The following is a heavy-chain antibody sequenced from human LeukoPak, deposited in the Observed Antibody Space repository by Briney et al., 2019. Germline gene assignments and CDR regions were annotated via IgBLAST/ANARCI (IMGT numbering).Heavy chain of an antibody. CDR1: GGSITSHY. CDR3: SRINSGWYFDY. CDR2: IYYSGNT. V-gene: IGHV4-59*11. J-gene: IGHJ4*02. Sequence: SETLSLTCIVPGGSITSHYWTWIRQPPGKGLEYIGYIYYSGNTNYNPSLKSRATISVDRSKNQFSLKLTSVTAEDTAVYYCSRINSGWYFDYWGQGTLVTVSS. D-gene: IGHD6-19*01.